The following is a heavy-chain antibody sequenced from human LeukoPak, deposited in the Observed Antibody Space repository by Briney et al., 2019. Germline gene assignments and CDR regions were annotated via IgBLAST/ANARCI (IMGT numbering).Heavy chain of an antibody. CDR1: GGFISRYY. V-gene: IGHV4-59*01. Sequence: PSETLSLTCTVSGGFISRYYCSWIRQPPGKGLEWIGNIYYSGSTNSNPSVKSRVTISVDTSKNQFSLRLDSVTAADTAVYYCARPYSSGWRGAFDIWGQGTMVTVSS. CDR3: ARPYSSGWRGAFDI. D-gene: IGHD6-25*01. CDR2: IYYSGST. J-gene: IGHJ3*02.